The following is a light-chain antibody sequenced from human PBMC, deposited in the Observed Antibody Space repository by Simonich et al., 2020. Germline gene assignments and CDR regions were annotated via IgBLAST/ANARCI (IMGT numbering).Light chain of an antibody. CDR1: QSVLYSCHNTTY. J-gene: IGKJ1*01. Sequence: DIVMTQSPDSLAVSLGARATINCKSSQSVLYSCHNTTYLVWYQQKPGQPPKLLSYWAATRESGVPHRFSGSGSGTDLTLTISSLQAEDVAVYYCQQYYSTPWTFGQGTKVEIK. V-gene: IGKV4-1*01. CDR3: QQYYSTPWT. CDR2: WAA.